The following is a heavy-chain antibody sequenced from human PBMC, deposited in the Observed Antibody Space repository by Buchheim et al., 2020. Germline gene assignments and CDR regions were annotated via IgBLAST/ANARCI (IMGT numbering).Heavy chain of an antibody. V-gene: IGHV3-21*01. D-gene: IGHD3-10*01. J-gene: IGHJ4*02. CDR3: ARGKVRGVLGYDY. CDR1: GFTFSSYS. Sequence: EVNLVESGGGLVKPGGSLRLSCAASGFTFSSYSLNWVRQAPGKGLEWVPFISSSGSSIYYADSVRGRFTISRDNAKDSLYLQMNSLGAEDTAVYYCARGKVRGVLGYDYWGQGTL. CDR2: ISSSGSSI.